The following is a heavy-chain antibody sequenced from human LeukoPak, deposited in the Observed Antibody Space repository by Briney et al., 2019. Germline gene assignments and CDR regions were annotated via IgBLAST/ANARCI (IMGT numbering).Heavy chain of an antibody. V-gene: IGHV1-8*02. J-gene: IGHJ4*02. Sequence: ASVKVSCKNSGYTFVSYDINWVRQAPGQGLEWMGWMNPYSGNAGYAEKFQGRVTLTRNTSINTAYMEMNGLTNEDTAVYYCAREVFSLYRGTTPSFDSWGPGALDTVSS. D-gene: IGHD1-14*01. CDR2: MNPYSGNA. CDR3: AREVFSLYRGTTPSFDS. CDR1: GYTFVSYD.